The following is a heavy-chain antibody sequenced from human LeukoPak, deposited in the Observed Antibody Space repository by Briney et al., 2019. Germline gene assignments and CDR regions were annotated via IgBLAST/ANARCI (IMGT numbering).Heavy chain of an antibody. J-gene: IGHJ6*03. CDR1: GDSISSYY. CDR2: IYRSGST. V-gene: IGHV4-4*07. CDR3: ARDSPPAYYYYMDV. Sequence: ASETLSLTCTVSGDSISSYYWSWIRQPAGKGLEWIGRIYRSGSTNYNPSLKSRLTMSVDTSKNQFSLELTSVTAADTAVYYCARDSPPAYYYYMDVWGKGTTVTVSS.